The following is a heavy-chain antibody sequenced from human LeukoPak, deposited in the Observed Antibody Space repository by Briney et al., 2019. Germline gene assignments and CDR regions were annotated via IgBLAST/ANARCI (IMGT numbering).Heavy chain of an antibody. CDR2: IYNSG. D-gene: IGHD2-2*01. Sequence: SETLSLTYTVSGDSVTTYYWSWLRQPPGKGLEWIGYIYNSGNYNPSLKGRVTISVDTSKNQFSLNLNSVTAADTAVYYCARGRWCHAPSCGAYFDYWGQGILVTVSS. CDR3: ARGRWCHAPSCGAYFDY. V-gene: IGHV4-59*02. J-gene: IGHJ4*02. CDR1: GDSVTTYY.